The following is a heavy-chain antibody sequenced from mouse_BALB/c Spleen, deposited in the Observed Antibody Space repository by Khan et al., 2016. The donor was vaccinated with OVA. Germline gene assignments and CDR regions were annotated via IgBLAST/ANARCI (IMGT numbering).Heavy chain of an antibody. V-gene: IGHV1-26*01. CDR3: TRGLFDV. J-gene: IGHJ1*01. Sequence: EVQLQQSGPELVKPGASVKMSCKASGYTFTDYYLKWVMQSHGKCLEWIGDINSNNGDSFYNQKFKGRAPFTVDKSSSTAYMQLNSLPSDDSTLYYCTRGLFDVWGAGTTVPDSS. CDR1: GYTFTDYY. CDR2: INSNNGDS.